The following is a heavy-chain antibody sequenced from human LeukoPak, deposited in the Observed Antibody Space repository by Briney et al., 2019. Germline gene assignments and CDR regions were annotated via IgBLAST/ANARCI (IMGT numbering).Heavy chain of an antibody. J-gene: IGHJ4*02. CDR2: INPDGNKK. CDR3: ARDLAYSRLDY. V-gene: IGHV3-7*01. CDR1: GFTFSSYA. Sequence: GGSLRLSCAASGFTFSSYAMSWVRQAPGKGLEWVASINPDGNKKYSADSVKGRFTISRDNAENSLYLQMNSLRVEDTAFYYCARDLAYSRLDYWGQGMLVTVSS. D-gene: IGHD5-18*01.